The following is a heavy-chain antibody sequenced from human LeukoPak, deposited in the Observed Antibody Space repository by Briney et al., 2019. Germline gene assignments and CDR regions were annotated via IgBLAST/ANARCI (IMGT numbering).Heavy chain of an antibody. CDR2: INHSGST. CDR1: GGSFSDYY. J-gene: IGHJ5*01. V-gene: IGHV4-34*01. D-gene: IGHD6-13*01. CDR3: ARLRSGSSSWYDC. Sequence: PSETLSLTCAVYGGSFSDYYWSWIRQPPGKGLEWIGEINHSGSTNYNPSLKSRVTISVDTSKNQFSLKLNSVSAADTAVYYCARLRSGSSSWYDCWGQGTLVIVSS.